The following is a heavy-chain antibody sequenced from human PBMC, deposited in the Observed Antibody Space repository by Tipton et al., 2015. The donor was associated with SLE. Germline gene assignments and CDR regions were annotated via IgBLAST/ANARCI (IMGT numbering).Heavy chain of an antibody. D-gene: IGHD2-15*01. J-gene: IGHJ4*02. CDR2: ISHRGST. Sequence: TLSLTCAVYGGSFSGYYWSWIRQPPGKGLEWIGEISHRGSTNYNPSLKSRVTISADTSKNQFSLKLSSVTAADTAVYYCARVGGVAGDFDYWGQGTLVTVSS. CDR3: ARVGGVAGDFDY. CDR1: GGSFSGYY. V-gene: IGHV4-34*01.